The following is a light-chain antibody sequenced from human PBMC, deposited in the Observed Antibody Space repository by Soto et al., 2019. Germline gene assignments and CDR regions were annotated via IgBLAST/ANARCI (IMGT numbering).Light chain of an antibody. Sequence: EIVLTQSPGTLSLSPGERATLSCRASQTVTNDYLAWYQQKPGQAPRLLIFGASSRATGIPDRFGGSGSGTDFTLTISSLEHEDFAVYYCQQYGSSPLFTFGPGTKVDFK. CDR2: GAS. CDR3: QQYGSSPLFT. J-gene: IGKJ3*01. CDR1: QTVTNDY. V-gene: IGKV3-20*01.